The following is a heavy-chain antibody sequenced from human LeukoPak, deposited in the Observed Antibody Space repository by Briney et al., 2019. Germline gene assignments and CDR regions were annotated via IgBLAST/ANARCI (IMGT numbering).Heavy chain of an antibody. CDR3: TGSGSYYKHFDY. CDR2: IYHSGST. V-gene: IGHV4-38-2*01. D-gene: IGHD3-10*01. CDR1: GYSISSGYY. J-gene: IGHJ4*02. Sequence: TSETLSLTCAVSGYSISSGYYWGRIRRPPGKGLEWIGNIYHSGSTYYNPSLKSRVTISGDTSKNQFSLKLSSVTAADTAVYYCTGSGSYYKHFDYWGQGTLVTVSS.